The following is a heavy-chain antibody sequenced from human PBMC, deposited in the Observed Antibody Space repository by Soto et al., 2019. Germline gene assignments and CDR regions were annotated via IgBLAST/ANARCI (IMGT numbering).Heavy chain of an antibody. D-gene: IGHD3-16*01. Sequence: SETLSLTCTVSGVSISSNTYYWGWIRQPPGKGLEWIGSISFSGSTYYNPPLKSRVTISVDTSKNQFSLKMSSVTAADTAVYYFAGLLRGRYFDYWGQGTLVTVSS. CDR1: GVSISSNTYY. CDR2: ISFSGST. J-gene: IGHJ4*02. CDR3: AGLLRGRYFDY. V-gene: IGHV4-39*01.